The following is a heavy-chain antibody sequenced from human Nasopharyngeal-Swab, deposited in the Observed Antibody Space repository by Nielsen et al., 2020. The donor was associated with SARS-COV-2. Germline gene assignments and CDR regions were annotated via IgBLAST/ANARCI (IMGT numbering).Heavy chain of an antibody. D-gene: IGHD6-19*01. CDR2: IYYSGST. J-gene: IGHJ2*01. V-gene: IGHV4-31*03. CDR1: GGSISSGGYY. CDR3: ARAVAGRNWYFDL. Sequence: SATLSLTCTVSGGSISSGGYYWSWLRQHPGKGLEWIGYIYYSGSTYYNPSLKSRVTISVDTSKNQFSLKLSSVTAADTAVYYCARAVAGRNWYFDLWGRGTLVTVSS.